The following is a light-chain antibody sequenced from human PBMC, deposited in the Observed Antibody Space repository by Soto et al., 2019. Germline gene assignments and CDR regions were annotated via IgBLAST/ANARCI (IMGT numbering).Light chain of an antibody. CDR2: DAS. V-gene: IGKV3-11*01. CDR1: QSVSSY. J-gene: IGKJ1*01. Sequence: EIVLTQSPATLSLSPGERATLSCRASQSVSSYLAWYQQKPGQAPRLLIYDASNRATGIPARFSGSGSGTALTLPISSLEPEDFAVYYCQQRSNWPPWTFGQGTKVEIK. CDR3: QQRSNWPPWT.